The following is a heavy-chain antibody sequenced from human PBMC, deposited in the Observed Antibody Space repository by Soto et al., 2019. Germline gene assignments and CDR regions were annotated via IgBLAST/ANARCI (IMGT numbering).Heavy chain of an antibody. Sequence: GGSLRLSCAASGFTFSSYAMSWVRQAPGKGLEWVSTISGSGGSTYYAESVKGRFTISRDNSKNTLYLQMNSLRADDTAVYYCAVAFFSGGSCYSPNYYYYYYMDVWGKGTTVTVSS. CDR3: AVAFFSGGSCYSPNYYYYYYMDV. V-gene: IGHV3-23*01. CDR1: GFTFSSYA. D-gene: IGHD2-15*01. CDR2: ISGSGGST. J-gene: IGHJ6*03.